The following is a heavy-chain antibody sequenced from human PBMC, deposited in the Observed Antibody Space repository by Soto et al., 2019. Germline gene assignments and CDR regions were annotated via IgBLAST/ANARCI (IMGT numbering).Heavy chain of an antibody. Sequence: PSETLSLTCTVSGGSISSDYWSWIRQRPGKGLEWIGYIYYPENTIYNPPRKSRPTIPLDTSKNQLSLKLTSVAAADTAVYYCARVAPAAGPYYSYYYMGVWGKGTKVSVSS. D-gene: IGHD6-13*01. CDR3: ARVAPAAGPYYSYYYMGV. J-gene: IGHJ6*03. CDR1: GGSISSDY. CDR2: IYYPENT. V-gene: IGHV4-59*01.